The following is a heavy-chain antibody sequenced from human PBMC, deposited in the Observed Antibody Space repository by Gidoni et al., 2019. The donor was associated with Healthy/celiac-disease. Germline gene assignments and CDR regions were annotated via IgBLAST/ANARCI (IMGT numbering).Heavy chain of an antibody. D-gene: IGHD4-17*01. CDR1: GFPFSNAW. V-gene: IGHV3-15*01. CDR2: IKSKTDGGTT. J-gene: IGHJ3*02. Sequence: EVQLVESGGGLVKPGGSLRLSCAASGFPFSNAWMSWVRQAPGKGLEWVGRIKSKTDGGTTDYAAPVKGRFTISRDDSKNTLYLQMNSLKTEDTAVYYCTTVTDDYGDPDAFDIWGQGTMVTVSS. CDR3: TTVTDDYGDPDAFDI.